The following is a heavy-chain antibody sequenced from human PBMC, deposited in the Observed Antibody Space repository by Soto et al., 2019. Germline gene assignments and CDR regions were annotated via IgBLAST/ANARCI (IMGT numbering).Heavy chain of an antibody. CDR3: ARWWSAGAFDI. V-gene: IGHV1-18*01. Sequence: AXSVKVSCKASGYTFTSYGISWVRQAPGQGLEWMGWISSYNGNTYYAQKLQGRVNMTTDTSTSTAYMELRSLRSDDTAVYYCARWWSAGAFDIWGQGEMVTVSS. CDR2: ISSYNGNT. J-gene: IGHJ3*02. CDR1: GYTFTSYG. D-gene: IGHD2-15*01.